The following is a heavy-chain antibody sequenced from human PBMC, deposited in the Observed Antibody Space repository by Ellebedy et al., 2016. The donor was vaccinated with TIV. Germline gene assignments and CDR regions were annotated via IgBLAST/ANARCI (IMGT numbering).Heavy chain of an antibody. CDR3: ARGVSEDSSGYYRGSWFDP. CDR1: GFTFSNYG. J-gene: IGHJ5*02. CDR2: IWFDGSNE. D-gene: IGHD3-22*01. V-gene: IGHV3-33*01. Sequence: PGGSLRLSCAASGFTFSNYGFHWVRQAPGKGLEWVALIWFDGSNEHYADSVKGRFTISRDNSKDTVFLQMTSLIDEDTATYYCARGVSEDSSGYYRGSWFDPWGQGTLVTVSS.